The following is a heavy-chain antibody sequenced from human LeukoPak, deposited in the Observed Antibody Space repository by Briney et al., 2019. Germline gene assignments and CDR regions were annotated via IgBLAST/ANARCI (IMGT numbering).Heavy chain of an antibody. D-gene: IGHD6-6*01. CDR3: ARGRRRSIALLGQFDP. CDR2: ISAYNGNT. CDR1: GYTFTSYG. V-gene: IGHV1-18*01. J-gene: IGHJ5*02. Sequence: ASVKVSCKACGYTFTSYGISWVRQAPGQGREWMGWISAYNGNTNYAQKLQGRVTMTTDTSTSTAYMELRSLRSDDTAVYYCARGRRRSIALLGQFDPWGQGTLVTVSS.